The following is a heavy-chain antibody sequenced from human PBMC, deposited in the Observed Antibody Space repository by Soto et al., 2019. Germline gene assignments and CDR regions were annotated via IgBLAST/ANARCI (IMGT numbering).Heavy chain of an antibody. Sequence: PGGSLRLSCAASGFTFTTYAMTWVRQAPGKGLEWVSTVSGSGGNRHYADSVKGRFTISRDNSKNRLYLQMNSLRAEDTAVYYCVKQDYGDVDHWGQGTLVTVSS. CDR3: VKQDYGDVDH. J-gene: IGHJ4*02. CDR2: VSGSGGNR. V-gene: IGHV3-23*01. D-gene: IGHD4-17*01. CDR1: GFTFTTYA.